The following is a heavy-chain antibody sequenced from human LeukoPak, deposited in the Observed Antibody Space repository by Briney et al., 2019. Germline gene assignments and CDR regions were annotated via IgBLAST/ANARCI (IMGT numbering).Heavy chain of an antibody. CDR3: ASVMYSSGWYVRGAPYYYYGMDV. CDR2: IYYSGST. J-gene: IGHJ6*02. D-gene: IGHD6-19*01. CDR1: GGSISSYY. V-gene: IGHV4-59*01. Sequence: SETLSLTCTVSGGSISSYYWSWIRQPPGKGLEWIGYIYYSGSTNCNPSLKSRVTISVDTSKNQFSLKLSSVTAADTAVYYCASVMYSSGWYVRGAPYYYYGMDVWGQGTTVTVSS.